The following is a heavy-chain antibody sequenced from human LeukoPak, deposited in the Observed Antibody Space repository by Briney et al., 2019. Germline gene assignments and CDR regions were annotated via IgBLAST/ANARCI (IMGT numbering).Heavy chain of an antibody. Sequence: ASVKVSCKASGYTFTGYYMHWVRQAPGQGLEWMGWINPNSGGTNYAQKLQGRVTMTTDTSTSTAYMELRSLRSDDTAVYYCARTSHYVDIAATIPYGIYYFDYWGQGTLVTVSP. D-gene: IGHD5-12*01. CDR1: GYTFTGYY. CDR2: INPNSGGT. J-gene: IGHJ4*02. CDR3: ARTSHYVDIAATIPYGIYYFDY. V-gene: IGHV1-2*02.